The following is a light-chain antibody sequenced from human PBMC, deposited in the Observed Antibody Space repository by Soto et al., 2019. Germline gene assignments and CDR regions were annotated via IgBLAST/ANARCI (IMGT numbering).Light chain of an antibody. V-gene: IGLV1-47*01. Sequence: QSVLTQPPSASGTPGQRVTISCSGSSSNIGSNYVYWYQQLPGSAPKLLIYRNDQRPSGVPDRFSASKSGTAASLAISGLPSEDEADYHCAAWDDSLSAVVFGGGTKLTVL. CDR1: SSNIGSNY. CDR2: RND. J-gene: IGLJ2*01. CDR3: AAWDDSLSAVV.